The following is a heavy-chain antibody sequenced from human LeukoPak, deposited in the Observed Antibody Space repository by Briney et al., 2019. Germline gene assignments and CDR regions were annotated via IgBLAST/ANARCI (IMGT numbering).Heavy chain of an antibody. Sequence: PSETLFLTCAVYGGSFSGYYWSWIRQPPGKGLEWIGEINHSGSTNYNPSLKSRVTISVDTSKNQFSLKLSSVTAADTAVYYCARWGEDIVVVVAATLSEGGNWFDPWGQGTLVTVSS. CDR3: ARWGEDIVVVVAATLSEGGNWFDP. CDR2: INHSGST. CDR1: GGSFSGYY. V-gene: IGHV4-34*01. D-gene: IGHD2-15*01. J-gene: IGHJ5*02.